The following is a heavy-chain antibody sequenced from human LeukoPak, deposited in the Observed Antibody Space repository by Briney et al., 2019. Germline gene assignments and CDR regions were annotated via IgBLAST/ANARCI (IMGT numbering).Heavy chain of an antibody. CDR1: GFTFSSYS. V-gene: IGHV3-21*01. J-gene: IGHJ3*02. D-gene: IGHD6-13*01. Sequence: GGSLRLSCAASGFTFSSYSMNWVRQAPGKGLEWVSSISSSSSYIYYADSVKGRFTISRDNAKNSLYLQMNSLRAEDTAVYYCARELVVGAFDIWGQGTMVTVSS. CDR2: ISSSSSYI. CDR3: ARELVVGAFDI.